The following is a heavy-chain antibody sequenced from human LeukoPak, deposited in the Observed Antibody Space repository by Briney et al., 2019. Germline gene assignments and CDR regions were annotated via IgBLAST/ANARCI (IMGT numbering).Heavy chain of an antibody. D-gene: IGHD3-3*01. J-gene: IGHJ4*02. V-gene: IGHV3-33*01. Sequence: GGSLRLSCAASGFTFSSYGMHWVRQAPGKELEWVAVIWYDGSNKYYADSVKGRFIISRDNSKNTLYLQMNSLRAEDTAVYYCARSITIFGVVISHYYFDYWGQGTLVTVSS. CDR3: ARSITIFGVVISHYYFDY. CDR1: GFTFSSYG. CDR2: IWYDGSNK.